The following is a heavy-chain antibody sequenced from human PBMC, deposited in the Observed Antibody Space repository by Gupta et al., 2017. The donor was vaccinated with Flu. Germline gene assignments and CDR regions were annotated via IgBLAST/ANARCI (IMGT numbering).Heavy chain of an antibody. CDR3: ARHHYGDYLYYFDY. Sequence: QVQLQRSGAELLQPSATLSLTCAVYGGSLRGYCWSWIRQPPGKGLEWVGEINHSGSTNYNPSLKSRVTISVDTSKNQFSLKLSSVTAADTAVYYCARHHYGDYLYYFDYWGQGTLVTVSS. J-gene: IGHJ4*02. D-gene: IGHD4-17*01. CDR1: GGSLRGYC. V-gene: IGHV4-34*01. CDR2: INHSGST.